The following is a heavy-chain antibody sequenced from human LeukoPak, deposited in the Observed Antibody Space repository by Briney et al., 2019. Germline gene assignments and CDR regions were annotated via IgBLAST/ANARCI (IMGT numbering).Heavy chain of an antibody. CDR3: ARDSGRPPTSFDY. CDR1: GGTFNHFG. CDR2: IIPILDLT. J-gene: IGHJ4*02. Sequence: SVKVSCKASGGTFNHFGINWVRQAPGQGLEWMGRIIPILDLTKYAPKTQDRVTITADKSTSTAYMELNSLRSEDTAVYFCARDSGRPPTSFDYWGQGTLVTVSS. V-gene: IGHV1-69*04. D-gene: IGHD2-8*02.